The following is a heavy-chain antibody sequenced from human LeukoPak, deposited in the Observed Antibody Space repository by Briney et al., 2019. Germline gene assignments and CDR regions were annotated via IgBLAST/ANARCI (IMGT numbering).Heavy chain of an antibody. Sequence: GGSLRLSCAASGFTFSSYAMHWVRQAPGKGLEWVAVISYDGSNKYYADSVKGRFTISRDNSKNTLYLQINSLRAEDTAVYYCARDLAPYDSSGYSDHYFDYWGQGTLVTVSS. CDR2: ISYDGSNK. D-gene: IGHD3-22*01. J-gene: IGHJ4*02. CDR3: ARDLAPYDSSGYSDHYFDY. CDR1: GFTFSSYA. V-gene: IGHV3-30*04.